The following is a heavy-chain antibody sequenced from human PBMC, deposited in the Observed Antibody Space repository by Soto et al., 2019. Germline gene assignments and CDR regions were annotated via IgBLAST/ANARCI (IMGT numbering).Heavy chain of an antibody. CDR1: GYTFTNFG. CDR3: ARGGTPIDY. CDR2: ISAYKGNT. V-gene: IGHV1-18*01. Sequence: QVQLVQSGAEVKKPGASVKVSCKASGYTFTNFGISWVRQAPGQGLEWMGGISAYKGNTNHAQKFQGRATMTTNTTTSTAYMGLRSLRSDDTAVYYGARGGTPIDYWGQGTLVTVSS. J-gene: IGHJ4*02. D-gene: IGHD3-16*01.